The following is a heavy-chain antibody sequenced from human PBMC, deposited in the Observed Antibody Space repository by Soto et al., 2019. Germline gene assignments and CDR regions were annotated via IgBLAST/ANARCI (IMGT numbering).Heavy chain of an antibody. J-gene: IGHJ4*02. Sequence: ASVKVSCKASGYTFTGYYMHWVRHAPGQGLEWMGWINPNSGGTNYAQKFQGWVTMTRDTSISTAYMELSRLRSDDTAVYYCARQPRELELVDYWGQGTLVTVSS. D-gene: IGHD1-1*01. CDR2: INPNSGGT. CDR1: GYTFTGYY. V-gene: IGHV1-2*04. CDR3: ARQPRELELVDY.